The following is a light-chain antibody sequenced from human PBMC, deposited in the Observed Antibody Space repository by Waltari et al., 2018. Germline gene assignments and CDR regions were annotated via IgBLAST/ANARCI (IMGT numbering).Light chain of an antibody. CDR3: QKYESLPAT. Sequence: EIVLTQSPGTLSLSPGERATLSCRASQSVRKYLAWYQQRPGQAPRLLIYDASTRATGIPDRFSGSGFGTDFSLTISRLEPEDFAVYYRQKYESLPATFGQGTKVEIK. CDR1: QSVRKY. V-gene: IGKV3-20*01. J-gene: IGKJ1*01. CDR2: DAS.